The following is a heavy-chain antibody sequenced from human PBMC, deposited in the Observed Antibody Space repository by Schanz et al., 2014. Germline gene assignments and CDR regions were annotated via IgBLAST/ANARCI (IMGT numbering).Heavy chain of an antibody. D-gene: IGHD5-12*01. CDR3: ARDEGRDGYNLAFDV. CDR1: GFTVNTNY. V-gene: IGHV3-53*01. CDR2: IDGRGITT. Sequence: EVQLVESGGGLIQPGGSLRLSCAVSGFTVNTNYMSWVRQAPGKGLEWVAIIDGRGITTFYADSVKGRFIISRDSSKNTLFLQMNSLRPEDTALYFCARDEGRDGYNLAFDVWGQGTLVTVSS. J-gene: IGHJ3*01.